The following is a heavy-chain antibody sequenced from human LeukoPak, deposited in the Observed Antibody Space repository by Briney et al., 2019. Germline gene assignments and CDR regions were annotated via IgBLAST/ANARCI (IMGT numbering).Heavy chain of an antibody. CDR1: GCTFTSYY. D-gene: IGHD6-6*01. V-gene: IGHV1-46*01. Sequence: ASVKVSCKASGCTFTSYYMHWVRQAPGQGLKWMGIINPSGGSTSYAQKFQGRVTMTRDTSTSTVYVELGSLRSEDTAVYYCARVGTTGIAARTFDYWGQGTLVTVSS. CDR2: INPSGGST. J-gene: IGHJ4*02. CDR3: ARVGTTGIAARTFDY.